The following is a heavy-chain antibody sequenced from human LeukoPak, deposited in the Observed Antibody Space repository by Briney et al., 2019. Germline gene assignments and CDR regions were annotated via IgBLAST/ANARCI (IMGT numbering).Heavy chain of an antibody. CDR1: GFTFSSYA. CDR3: AKDVVGATQYYYYYMDV. V-gene: IGHV3-23*01. Sequence: GGSLRLSCAASGFTFSSYAMSWVRQAPGKGLEWVSAISGSGGSTYYADSVKGRFTISRDNSKNTLYLQMNSLRAEDTAVYYCAKDVVGATQYYYYYMDVWGKGTTVAVSS. J-gene: IGHJ6*03. CDR2: ISGSGGST. D-gene: IGHD1-26*01.